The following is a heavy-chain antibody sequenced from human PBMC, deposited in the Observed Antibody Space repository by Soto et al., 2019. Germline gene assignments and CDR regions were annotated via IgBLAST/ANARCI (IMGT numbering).Heavy chain of an antibody. V-gene: IGHV3-33*01. Sequence: PGGSLRLSCAASGFTFSSYGMHWVRQAPGKGLEWVAVIWYDGSNKYYADSVKGRFTISRDNSKNTLYLQMNSLRAEDTAVYYCAREEGVGAFDIWGQGTMVTVSS. CDR2: IWYDGSNK. CDR1: GFTFSSYG. J-gene: IGHJ3*02. CDR3: AREEGVGAFDI.